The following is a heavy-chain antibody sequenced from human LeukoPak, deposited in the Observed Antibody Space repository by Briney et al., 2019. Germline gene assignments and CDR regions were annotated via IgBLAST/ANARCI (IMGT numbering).Heavy chain of an antibody. CDR3: AGSPWDGIRGVGLDYLDY. J-gene: IGHJ4*02. CDR2: LYSAGST. V-gene: IGHV3-53*01. D-gene: IGHD1-26*01. CDR1: GFIVSNNF. Sequence: GGSLRLSCAASGFIVSNNFMSWVRQAPGKGLEWVSVLYSAGSTFYVDSVKGRFTISRDNSKNMLFLQMNSLRVEDTAIYYCAGSPWDGIRGVGLDYLDYWGRGTLVTASS.